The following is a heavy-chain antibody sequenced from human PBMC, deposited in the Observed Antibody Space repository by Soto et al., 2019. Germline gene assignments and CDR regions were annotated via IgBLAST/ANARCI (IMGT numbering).Heavy chain of an antibody. V-gene: IGHV1-69*13. D-gene: IGHD1-26*01. Sequence: SVKVSCKASGGTFSSYAISWVRQAPGQGLEWMGGIIPIFGTANYAQKFQGRVTITADESTSTAYIELSSLRSEDTSVYYCTSTSASMVGAFDYWGQGTLVTVSS. CDR3: TSTSASMVGAFDY. J-gene: IGHJ4*02. CDR1: GGTFSSYA. CDR2: IIPIFGTA.